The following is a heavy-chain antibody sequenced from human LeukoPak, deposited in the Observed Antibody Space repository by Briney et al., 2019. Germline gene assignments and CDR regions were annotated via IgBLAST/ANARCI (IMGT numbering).Heavy chain of an antibody. CDR2: ISYDGSNK. CDR1: GFTFSSYA. J-gene: IGHJ6*03. CDR3: ARVVGLRGYYMDV. V-gene: IGHV3-30*04. Sequence: GGSLGLSCAASGFTFSSYAMHWVRQAPGKGLEWVAVISYDGSNKYYADSEKGRFTISRDNSKNTLYLQMNSLRAEDTAVYYCARVVGLRGYYMDVWGKGTTVTVSS. D-gene: IGHD1-26*01.